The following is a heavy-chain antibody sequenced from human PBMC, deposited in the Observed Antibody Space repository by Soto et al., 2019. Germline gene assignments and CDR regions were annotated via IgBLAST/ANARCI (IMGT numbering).Heavy chain of an antibody. CDR3: ARDEVYCGGDCPQGGSVY. CDR2: ISAYNGNT. CDR1: GYTFTSYG. D-gene: IGHD2-21*02. J-gene: IGHJ4*02. V-gene: IGHV1-18*04. Sequence: GASVKVSCKASGYTFTSYGISWVRQAPGQELEWMGWISAYNGNTNYAQKLQGRVTMTTDTSTSTAYMELRSLRSDDTAVYYCARDEVYCGGDCPQGGSVYWGQGTLVTVSS.